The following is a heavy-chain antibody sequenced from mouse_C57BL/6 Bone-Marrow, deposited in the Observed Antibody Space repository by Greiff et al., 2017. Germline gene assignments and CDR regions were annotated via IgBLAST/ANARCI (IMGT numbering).Heavy chain of an antibody. J-gene: IGHJ1*03. V-gene: IGHV1-63*01. CDR2: IYPGGGYT. D-gene: IGHD1-1*01. CDR1: GYTFTNYW. CDR3: ARSWYYGSSHCYFDV. Sequence: VQLQQSGAELVRPGTSVKMSCKASGYTFTNYWIGWAKQRPGHGLEWIGDIYPGGGYTNSNEKFKGKATMTADKSSSTAYMQVSSLTSGDSAIYYCARSWYYGSSHCYFDVWGTGTTVTVSS.